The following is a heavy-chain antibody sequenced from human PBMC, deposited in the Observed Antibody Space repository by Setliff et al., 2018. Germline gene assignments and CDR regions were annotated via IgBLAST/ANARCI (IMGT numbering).Heavy chain of an antibody. CDR1: GFSFSDYY. D-gene: IGHD5-12*01. J-gene: IGHJ3*02. V-gene: IGHV3-11*04. CDR2: ISSSSATR. CDR3: AGDPPSSGYAFDI. Sequence: GGSLRLSCSASGFSFSDYYMSWIRQAPGKGLEWIAYISSSSATRDYAASVRGRFTISRDNSKNTLYLQMKSLSAEDTAVYYCAGDPPSSGYAFDIWGQGTMVTVSS.